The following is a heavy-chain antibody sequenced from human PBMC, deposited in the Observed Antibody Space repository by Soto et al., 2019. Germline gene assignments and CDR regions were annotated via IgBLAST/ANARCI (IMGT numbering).Heavy chain of an antibody. Sequence: SQTVSLTSEITGDSVSSNIAGWSWVRQSPSRGLEWLGRTYYRSKWYYEYAVSVRGRITINPDTSKNQYYLQLNSVTPEDTAVYFCARGEQYSGRIFDDWGQGTLVTVSS. CDR2: TYYRSKWYY. J-gene: IGHJ4*01. CDR3: ARGEQYSGRIFDD. V-gene: IGHV6-1*01. D-gene: IGHD1-26*01. CDR1: GDSVSSNIAG.